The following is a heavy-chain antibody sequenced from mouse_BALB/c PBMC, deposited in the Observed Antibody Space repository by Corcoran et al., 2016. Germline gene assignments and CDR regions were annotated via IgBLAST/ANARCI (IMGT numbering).Heavy chain of an antibody. CDR3: ARDGYSSWFAY. Sequence: QIQLVQSGPELKKPGETVKISCQAAGYTFTNYGMNWVKQAPGKGLKWMGWINTYTGEPTYADDFKGRFAFSLVTSASTAYLQINNLKNEDTATYFCARDGYSSWFAYWGQGTLVTVSA. CDR1: GYTFTNYG. J-gene: IGHJ3*01. CDR2: INTYTGEP. D-gene: IGHD2-3*01. V-gene: IGHV9-3-1*01.